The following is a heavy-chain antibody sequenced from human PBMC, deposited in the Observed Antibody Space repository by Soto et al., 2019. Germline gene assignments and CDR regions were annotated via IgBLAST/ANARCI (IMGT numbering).Heavy chain of an antibody. V-gene: IGHV1-69*01. CDR2: IIPIFGTA. CDR3: AINPPADYGDYGDFQH. D-gene: IGHD4-17*01. J-gene: IGHJ1*01. CDR1: GGTFSSYA. Sequence: QVQLVQSGAEVKKPGSSVKVSCKASGGTFSSYAISWVRQAPGQGLEWMGGIIPIFGTANYAQKFQGRVTITADEYTSTAYMELSSLRSEDTAVYYCAINPPADYGDYGDFQHWGQGTLVTVSS.